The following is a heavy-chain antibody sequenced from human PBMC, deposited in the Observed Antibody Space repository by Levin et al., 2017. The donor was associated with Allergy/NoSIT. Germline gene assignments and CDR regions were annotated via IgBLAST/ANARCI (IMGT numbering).Heavy chain of an antibody. Sequence: SLKISCAASGFTFDDYAMHWVRQGPGKGLEWVSSISWNSRSIDYADSVKGRFTISRDNAKNSLYLQMNSLRAEDTALYYCGKDKESLLGGPVDYWGQGTLVTVSS. CDR2: ISWNSRSI. J-gene: IGHJ4*02. V-gene: IGHV3-9*01. CDR3: GKDKESLLGGPVDY. D-gene: IGHD5-12*01. CDR1: GFTFDDYA.